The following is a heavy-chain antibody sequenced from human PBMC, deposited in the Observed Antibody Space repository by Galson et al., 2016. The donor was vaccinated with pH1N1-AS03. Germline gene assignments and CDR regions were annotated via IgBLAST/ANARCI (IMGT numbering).Heavy chain of an antibody. CDR2: ISVSGSDK. CDR1: SGYV. CDR3: TAGHYTNF. D-gene: IGHD3-3*01. J-gene: IGHJ4*01. V-gene: IGHV3-23*01. Sequence: SLRLSCAASSGYVMNWVRQAPGKGLEWVSGISVSGSDKYYVDSVKGRFTISRDNSKNTLYLQMASLRDEDTALYYCTAGHYTNFWGQGTLVTVSS.